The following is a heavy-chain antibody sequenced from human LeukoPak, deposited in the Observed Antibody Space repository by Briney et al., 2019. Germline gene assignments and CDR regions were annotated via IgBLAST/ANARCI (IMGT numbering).Heavy chain of an antibody. J-gene: IGHJ3*02. Sequence: PGGSLRLSCAASGFTFSSYAMSWVRQAPGKGLEWVAEISYDESHKFYVDSVKGRFTISRDNSKNTLYLQMNSLKSEDTALYYCAKDEGDFWRREIDAFDMWGQGTMVTVSS. CDR2: ISYDESHK. V-gene: IGHV3-30*18. CDR3: AKDEGDFWRREIDAFDM. D-gene: IGHD3-3*01. CDR1: GFTFSSYA.